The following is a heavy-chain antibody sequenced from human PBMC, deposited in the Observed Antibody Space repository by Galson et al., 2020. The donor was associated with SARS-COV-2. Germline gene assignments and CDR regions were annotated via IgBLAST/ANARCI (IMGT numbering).Heavy chain of an antibody. CDR3: AKYVRAVNYFDA. V-gene: IGHV3-23*01. CDR2: IGNSGGNK. J-gene: IGHJ4*02. Sequence: GESLKISCAASGFTFSRYAMAWVRPTPGKGLEWVSTIGNSGGNKYYADSVKGRFPISRDNSKDSLFLQMNGLRAEDTALYYCAKYVRAVNYFDAWWQGTLVSVSS. CDR1: GFTFSRYA. D-gene: IGHD4-4*01.